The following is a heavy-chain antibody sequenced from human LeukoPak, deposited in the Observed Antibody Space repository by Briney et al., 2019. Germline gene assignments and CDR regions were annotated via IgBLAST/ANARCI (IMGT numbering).Heavy chain of an antibody. V-gene: IGHV4-59*01. Sequence: SETLSLTCTVSGDSINSYYWNWIRQPPGKGLEWIGYIYYSGSTNYNPSLKSRVTISVDTSKNQFSLKLSSVTAADTAVYYCARQTPPYYYDSSGYYFDYWGQGTLVTVSS. D-gene: IGHD3-22*01. J-gene: IGHJ4*02. CDR3: ARQTPPYYYDSSGYYFDY. CDR2: IYYSGST. CDR1: GDSINSYY.